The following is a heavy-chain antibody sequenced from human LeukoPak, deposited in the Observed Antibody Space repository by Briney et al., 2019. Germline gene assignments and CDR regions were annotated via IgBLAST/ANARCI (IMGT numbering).Heavy chain of an antibody. J-gene: IGHJ6*03. V-gene: IGHV4-39*07. CDR1: GGSISSSSYY. D-gene: IGHD5-12*01. CDR3: ARDLEGIVATSGLYYYYMDV. CDR2: IYYSGST. Sequence: SETLSLTCTVSGGSISSSSYYWGWIRQPPGKGLEWIGSIYYSGSTYYNPSLKSRVTISVDTSKNQFSLKLSSVTAADTAVYYCARDLEGIVATSGLYYYYMDVWGKGTTVTVSS.